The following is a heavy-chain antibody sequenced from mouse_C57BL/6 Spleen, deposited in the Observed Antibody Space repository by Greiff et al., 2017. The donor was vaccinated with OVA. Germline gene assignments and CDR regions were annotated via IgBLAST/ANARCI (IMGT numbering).Heavy chain of an antibody. CDR3: TKNFFYAMDY. CDR1: GYTFTDYE. V-gene: IGHV1-15*01. Sequence: QVQLQQSGAELVRPGASVTLSCKASGYTFTDYEMHWVKQTPVHGLEWIGAIDPETGGTAYNQKFKGKAILTADKSSSTAYMELSSLTSEDSAVYYCTKNFFYAMDYWGQGTSVTVSS. CDR2: IDPETGGT. J-gene: IGHJ4*01.